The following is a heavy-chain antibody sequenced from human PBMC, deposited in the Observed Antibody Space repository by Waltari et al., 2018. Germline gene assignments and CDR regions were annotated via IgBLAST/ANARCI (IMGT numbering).Heavy chain of an antibody. CDR1: GGSISSYY. CDR3: ARGRVFERGMVRGVADY. CDR2: IYYSGST. J-gene: IGHJ4*02. Sequence: QVQLQESGPGLVKPSETLSLTCTVSGGSISSYYWSWIRQPPGKGLGWIGYIYYSGSTNCNPPLKSGVTISVDESKNQCSLKLSCVTAADTAVYYCARGRVFERGMVRGVADYWGQGTLVTVSS. D-gene: IGHD3-10*01. V-gene: IGHV4-59*01.